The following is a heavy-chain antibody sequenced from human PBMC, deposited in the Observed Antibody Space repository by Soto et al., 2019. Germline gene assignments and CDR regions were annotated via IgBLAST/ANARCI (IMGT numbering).Heavy chain of an antibody. Sequence: GRSLRLSCAASGFTFSNYWMHWVRQAPGKGLVWVSRISTDGTTTSYADSVKGRFTVSRDNARNTVYLQMNSLRDEDTALYYCATSGRGVPPDILSYFGMVFWGPRTSVTVS. CDR1: GFTFSNYW. CDR2: ISTDGTTT. J-gene: IGHJ6*02. V-gene: IGHV3-74*01. D-gene: IGHD3-10*01. CDR3: ATSGRGVPPDILSYFGMVF.